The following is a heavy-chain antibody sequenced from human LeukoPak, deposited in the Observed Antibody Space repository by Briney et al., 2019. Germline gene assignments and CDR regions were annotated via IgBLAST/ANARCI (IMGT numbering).Heavy chain of an antibody. Sequence: GSLRLSCGASGFTFSRHWMHWVRQVRGKGLVWVSSIDKDGRSTSYADSGKGRFTTSRDNAKTSLYLQMNSLRAEDTAVYYCARDRTTTYYDFTPDVWGKGTTVTVSS. D-gene: IGHD3/OR15-3a*01. CDR2: IDKDGRST. V-gene: IGHV3-74*01. CDR3: ARDRTTTYYDFTPDV. J-gene: IGHJ6*04. CDR1: GFTFSRHW.